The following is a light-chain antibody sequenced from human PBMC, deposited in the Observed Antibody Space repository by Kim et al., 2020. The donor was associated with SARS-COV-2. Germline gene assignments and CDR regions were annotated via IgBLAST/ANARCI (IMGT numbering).Light chain of an antibody. CDR3: SAYTSSSTNV. CDR2: DVS. V-gene: IGLV2-14*03. CDR1: SSDVGGYNY. Sequence: QSALTQPASVSGSPGQSITISCTGTSSDVGGYNYVSWYQQHPGKAPKLMIYDVSNRPSGVSNRFSGSKSGNTVSLTISELQAEDEADYYCSAYTSSSTNVFGTGTQVTVL. J-gene: IGLJ1*01.